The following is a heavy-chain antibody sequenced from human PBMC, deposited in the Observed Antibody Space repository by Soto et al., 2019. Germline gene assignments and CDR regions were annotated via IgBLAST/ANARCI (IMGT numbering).Heavy chain of an antibody. Sequence: GGSLRLSCVASGFTFSRYWMNWVRQAPGKGLVWVSRISSDGSNTTYADSVKGRFTISRDHAKNTLYLQMNSLRVEDTAVYHCAREDSFDPFHHWGQGTLVTVSS. CDR3: AREDSFDPFHH. J-gene: IGHJ1*01. V-gene: IGHV3-74*01. CDR2: ISSDGSNT. CDR1: GFTFSRYW. D-gene: IGHD2-21*01.